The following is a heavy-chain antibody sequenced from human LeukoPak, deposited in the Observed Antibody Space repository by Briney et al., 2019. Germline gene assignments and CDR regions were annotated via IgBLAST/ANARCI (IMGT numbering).Heavy chain of an antibody. J-gene: IGHJ4*02. CDR1: GFTFSSYA. CDR3: AKDSGSAGAVPWLFDY. D-gene: IGHD6-13*01. V-gene: IGHV3-23*01. CDR2: ISGSGGGT. Sequence: GGSLRLSCSASGFTFSSYAMSWVRQTPGKGLEWVSGISGSGGGTYYADSVRGRFTISRDNSKNTMSLQMNSLRAEDTAIYYCAKDSGSAGAVPWLFDYWGLGTLVTVSS.